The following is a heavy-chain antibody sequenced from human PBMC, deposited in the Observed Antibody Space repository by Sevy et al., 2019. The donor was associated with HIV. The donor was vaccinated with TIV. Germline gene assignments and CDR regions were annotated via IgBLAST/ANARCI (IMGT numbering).Heavy chain of an antibody. J-gene: IGHJ4*02. CDR1: GGSFSGYF. V-gene: IGHV4-34*01. D-gene: IGHD2-2*01. CDR2: INHTGSL. CDR3: ARGRQSYVVVVPSTVPFDY. Sequence: SETLSLTCAVSGGSFSGYFWNWIRQSPGKGLEWIGEINHTGSLKYNPSLKSRVTISVDASKSQLSLHLRSVTAAYTAVYYCARGRQSYVVVVPSTVPFDYWGRGTLVTVSS.